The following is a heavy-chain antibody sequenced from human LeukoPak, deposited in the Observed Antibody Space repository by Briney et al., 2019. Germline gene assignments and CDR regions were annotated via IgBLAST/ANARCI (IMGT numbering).Heavy chain of an antibody. J-gene: IGHJ4*02. Sequence: GGSLRLSCATSGFIFSGYYMSWVRQAPGKGLEWVSVISGSGDGTHYADSVKGRFTISRDNSKNTLYLQMNSLRVEDTAVYSCAKAPGFTVVTSFDWWGQGTLVTVSS. CDR1: GFIFSGYY. CDR3: AKAPGFTVVTSFDW. CDR2: ISGSGDGT. V-gene: IGHV3-23*01. D-gene: IGHD4-23*01.